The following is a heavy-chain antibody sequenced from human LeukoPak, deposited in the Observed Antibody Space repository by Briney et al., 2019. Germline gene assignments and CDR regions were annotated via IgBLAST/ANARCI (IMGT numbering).Heavy chain of an antibody. J-gene: IGHJ4*02. Sequence: GGSLRLSCAGSGYPFMSYEMNWVRQAPGKGLEWVSSISSSSSYIYYADSVKGRLTISRDNAKNSLYLQMNSLRAEDTAVYYCARDGGPGGLRYFDWLLSPFDYWGQGTLVTVSS. CDR1: GYPFMSYE. CDR3: ARDGGPGGLRYFDWLLSPFDY. CDR2: ISSSSSYI. D-gene: IGHD3-9*01. V-gene: IGHV3-21*01.